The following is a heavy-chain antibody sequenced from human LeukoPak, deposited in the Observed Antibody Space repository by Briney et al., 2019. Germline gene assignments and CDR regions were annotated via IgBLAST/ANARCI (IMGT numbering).Heavy chain of an antibody. CDR1: GSTFSSNA. CDR3: AKGREAYSGTYTPFDS. D-gene: IGHD1-26*01. Sequence: PGGPLRPPCPAPGSTFSSNAMGWFAKPPGKGLDACPTISGSGTSTYYADSVQGRFIISRDSSKNTLYLQVNSLRAEDTAIYYCAKGREAYSGTYTPFDSWGQGALVTVSS. CDR2: ISGSGTST. J-gene: IGHJ4*02. V-gene: IGHV3-23*01.